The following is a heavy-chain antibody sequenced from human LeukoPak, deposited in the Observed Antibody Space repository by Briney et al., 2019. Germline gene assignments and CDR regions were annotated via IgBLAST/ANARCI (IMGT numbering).Heavy chain of an antibody. V-gene: IGHV3-23*01. J-gene: IGHJ4*02. CDR1: GFTLSSYA. CDR3: ARGYYYASGSLDY. D-gene: IGHD3-10*01. Sequence: GGSLRLSCAASGFTLSSYAMSWVRQAPGKGLEWVSAISVSGNTYHADSVKGRFTISRDNSKNTLYLQMISLRPDDTAVYYCARGYYYASGSLDYWGQGTLVTVSS. CDR2: ISVSGNT.